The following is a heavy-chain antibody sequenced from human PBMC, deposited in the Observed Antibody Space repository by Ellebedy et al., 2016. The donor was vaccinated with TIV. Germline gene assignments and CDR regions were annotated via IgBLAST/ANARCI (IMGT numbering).Heavy chain of an antibody. CDR3: ATSLSALEP. CDR1: GYNFTHYW. CDR2: IWPGGSDT. V-gene: IGHV5-51*01. J-gene: IGHJ5*02. D-gene: IGHD2/OR15-2a*01. Sequence: GESLKISCQASGYNFTHYWIAWVRQMPGKGLEFMGIIWPGGSDTKYSPSFHGQVTISVDKSINTTYLQWNSLKASDTAMYYCATSLSALEPWGQGTLVTVSS.